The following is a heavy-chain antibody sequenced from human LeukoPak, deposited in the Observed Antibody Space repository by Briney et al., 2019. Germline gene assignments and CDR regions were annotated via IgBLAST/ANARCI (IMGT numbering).Heavy chain of an antibody. CDR2: ISSSGSTI. CDR1: SFTFCSYE. J-gene: IGHJ6*04. V-gene: IGHV3-48*03. D-gene: IGHD3-10*02. Sequence: GSLRLSCAASSFTFCSYEMNWDRPAQGQGREWVSYISSSGSTIYYAVSVKGRFTISRDNAKNSLYLQMNSLRAEDTAVYYCAELGITMIGGVWGKGTTVTISS. CDR3: AELGITMIGGV.